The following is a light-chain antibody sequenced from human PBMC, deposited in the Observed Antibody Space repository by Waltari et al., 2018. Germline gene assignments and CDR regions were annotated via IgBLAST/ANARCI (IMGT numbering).Light chain of an antibody. Sequence: DIVMTQSPDSLAVALGERATLNCKSSQSVLYSSNNKNYLAWYQAKPGQPPKLLISWASTREYGVPDRFSGSGSGTDFTLTISSLQAEDVAVYYCQQHYSTPLTFGGGTKVEIK. J-gene: IGKJ4*01. CDR2: WAS. V-gene: IGKV4-1*01. CDR3: QQHYSTPLT. CDR1: QSVLYSSNNKNY.